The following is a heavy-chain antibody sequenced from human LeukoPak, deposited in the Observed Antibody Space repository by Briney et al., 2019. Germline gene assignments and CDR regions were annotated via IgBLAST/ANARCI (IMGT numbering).Heavy chain of an antibody. D-gene: IGHD3-10*01. CDR3: ARWDMVRGVFDY. V-gene: IGHV3-30-3*01. CDR2: ISYDGSNK. Sequence: GGSLRLSCAASGFTFSSYAMHWVRQAPGKGLEWVAVISYDGSNKYYADSVKGRFTISRDNSKNTLYLQMNSLRAEDTAVYYCARWDMVRGVFDYWGQGTLVTVSS. CDR1: GFTFSSYA. J-gene: IGHJ4*02.